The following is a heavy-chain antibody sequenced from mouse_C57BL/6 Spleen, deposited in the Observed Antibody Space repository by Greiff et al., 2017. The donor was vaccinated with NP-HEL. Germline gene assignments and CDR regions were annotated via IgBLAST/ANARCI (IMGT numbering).Heavy chain of an antibody. CDR3: ASEGIYYGSSPDY. J-gene: IGHJ2*01. CDR2: IHPSSGST. Sequence: QVQLQQPGAELVKPGASVKLSCKASGYTFTSYWMHWVKQRPGQGLEWIGMIHPSSGSTNYNEKFKSKATLTVDKSSSTAYMQLSSLTSKDSAVYYCASEGIYYGSSPDYWGQGTTLTVSS. CDR1: GYTFTSYW. V-gene: IGHV1-64*01. D-gene: IGHD1-1*01.